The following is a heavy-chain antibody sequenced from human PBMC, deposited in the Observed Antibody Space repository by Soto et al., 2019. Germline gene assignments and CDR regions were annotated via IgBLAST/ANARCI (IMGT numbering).Heavy chain of an antibody. D-gene: IGHD4-17*01. CDR3: AKDHATAYNVSDI. CDR2: ISYDGSNK. CDR1: GFTFSSYG. V-gene: IGHV3-30*18. Sequence: GGSLRLSCAASGFTFSSYGMHWVRQAPGKGLEWVAVISYDGSNKYYADSVKGRFTISRDNSKNTLYLQMNSLRAEDTAVYYCAKDHATAYNVSDIWGQRTMVTVSS. J-gene: IGHJ3*02.